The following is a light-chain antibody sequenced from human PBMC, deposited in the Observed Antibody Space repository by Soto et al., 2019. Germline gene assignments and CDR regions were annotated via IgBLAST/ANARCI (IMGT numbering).Light chain of an antibody. J-gene: IGLJ2*01. CDR1: SNIGNNY. CDR2: ENN. V-gene: IGLV1-51*01. Sequence: QSVLTQPPSVSAAPGQKVTLSCSGTSNIGNNYISWYQQLPGTAPKLLIYENNKRPSGIPDRFSGSKSGTSATLGITGLQTGDEAVYYCGSWDDSLNAVVFGGGTKLTVL. CDR3: GSWDDSLNAVV.